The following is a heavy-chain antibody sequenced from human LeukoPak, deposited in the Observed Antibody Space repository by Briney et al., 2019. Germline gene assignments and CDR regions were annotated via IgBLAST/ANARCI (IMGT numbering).Heavy chain of an antibody. CDR3: AKDFSGGGSYDS. V-gene: IGHV3-23*01. D-gene: IGHD1-26*01. CDR1: GFTFSSYA. J-gene: IGHJ4*02. CDR2: IDGSGGST. Sequence: GGSLRLSCAASGFTFSSYAMNWVRQAPGKGLEWVSLIDGSGGSTYYADSVKGRFTISRDNSKNTLYLQMNSLRAEDTAIYYCAKDFSGGGSYDSWGQGTLVTVSS.